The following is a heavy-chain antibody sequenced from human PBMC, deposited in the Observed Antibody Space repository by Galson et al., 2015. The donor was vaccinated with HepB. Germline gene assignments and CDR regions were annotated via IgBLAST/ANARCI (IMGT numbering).Heavy chain of an antibody. J-gene: IGHJ4*02. Sequence: SLRLSCAASGFTFSSYSMNWVRQAPGKGLEWVSYISSSSSTIYYADSVKGRFTISRDNAKNSLYLQMNSLRDEDTAVYYCAANHYDILTGSRWGCFDYWGQGTLVTVSS. CDR3: AANHYDILTGSRWGCFDY. V-gene: IGHV3-48*02. CDR2: ISSSSSTI. D-gene: IGHD3-9*01. CDR1: GFTFSSYS.